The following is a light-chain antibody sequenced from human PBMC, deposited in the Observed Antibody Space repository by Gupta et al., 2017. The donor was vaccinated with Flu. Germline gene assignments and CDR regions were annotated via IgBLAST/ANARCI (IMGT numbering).Light chain of an antibody. CDR2: WAS. CDR3: QQYYSTPPT. CDR1: QSVLYSSNNKNY. Sequence: NCKSSQSVLYSSNNKNYLAWYQQKPGQSPKLIIYWASTRESGVPDRFSGSGSGTDFTLTISSLQAGDVAVYYCQQYYSTPPTFGQGTKVEIK. V-gene: IGKV4-1*01. J-gene: IGKJ1*01.